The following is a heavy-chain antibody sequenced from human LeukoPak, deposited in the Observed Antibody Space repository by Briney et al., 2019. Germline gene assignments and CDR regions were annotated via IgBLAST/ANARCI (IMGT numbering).Heavy chain of an antibody. Sequence: GGSLRLSCAASGFTFSSYGMHWVRQAPGKGLEWVAVIWYDGSNKYYADSVKGRFTISRDNSKNTLYLQMNSLRAEDTAVYYCARKYGGNSRVQAFDIWGQGTMVTVSS. CDR3: ARKYGGNSRVQAFDI. CDR2: IWYDGSNK. J-gene: IGHJ3*02. D-gene: IGHD4-23*01. CDR1: GFTFSSYG. V-gene: IGHV3-33*01.